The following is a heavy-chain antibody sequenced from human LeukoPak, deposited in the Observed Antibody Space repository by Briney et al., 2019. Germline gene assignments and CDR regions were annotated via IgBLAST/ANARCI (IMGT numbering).Heavy chain of an antibody. Sequence: PGGSLRLSCAASGFTFSVHYMDWVRQAPGMGLEWVGRITKKANSYTTEYVASVKGRFTISRDNSKDTLYLQMNSLRAEDTAVYYCAKDRGPYSGYDSFFDFWGQGTLVTVSS. CDR3: AKDRGPYSGYDSFFDF. V-gene: IGHV3-72*01. D-gene: IGHD5-12*01. J-gene: IGHJ4*02. CDR2: ITKKANSYTT. CDR1: GFTFSVHY.